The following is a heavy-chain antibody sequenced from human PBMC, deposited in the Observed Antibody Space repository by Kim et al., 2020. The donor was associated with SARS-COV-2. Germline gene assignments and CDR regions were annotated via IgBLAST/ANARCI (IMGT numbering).Heavy chain of an antibody. CDR3: ARGLSWVYAISFDI. V-gene: IGHV1-69*04. D-gene: IGHD2-8*01. CDR2: IIPILGIA. J-gene: IGHJ3*02. CDR1: GGTFSSYA. Sequence: SVKVSCKASGGTFSSYAISWVRQAPGQGLEWMGRIIPILGIANYAQKFQGRVTITADKSTSTAYMELSSLRSEDTAVYYCARGLSWVYAISFDIWGQGTMVTVSS.